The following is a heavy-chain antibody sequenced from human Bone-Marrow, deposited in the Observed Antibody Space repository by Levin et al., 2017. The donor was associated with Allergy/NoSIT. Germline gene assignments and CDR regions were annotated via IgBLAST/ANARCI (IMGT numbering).Heavy chain of an antibody. D-gene: IGHD1-1*01. J-gene: IGHJ3*02. CDR1: GLTFNNVW. CDR3: ARQQSAAFDI. Sequence: TPGGSLRLSCVASGLTFNNVWMTWVRQAPGKGLEWVGRADAGVADYSAPVKGRFTVSKDDSKTTLYLQMNSLKTEDTGMYYCARQQSAAFDIWGQGTMVTVSS. V-gene: IGHV3-15*01. CDR2: ADAGVA.